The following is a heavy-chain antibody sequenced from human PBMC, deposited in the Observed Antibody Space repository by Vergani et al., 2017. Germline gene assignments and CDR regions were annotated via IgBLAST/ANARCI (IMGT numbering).Heavy chain of an antibody. D-gene: IGHD3-22*01. J-gene: IGHJ4*02. Sequence: EVQLVESGGGLVQPGGSLRLSCAASGFTVSSNYMSWVRQAPGKGLEWVSVIYSGGSTYYADSVKGRFTISRDNSKNTLYLQMNSLRAEDTAVYYCARGPRDYYDSSGYLHWGQGTLVTVSS. CDR2: IYSGGST. V-gene: IGHV3-66*02. CDR1: GFTVSSNY. CDR3: ARGPRDYYDSSGYLH.